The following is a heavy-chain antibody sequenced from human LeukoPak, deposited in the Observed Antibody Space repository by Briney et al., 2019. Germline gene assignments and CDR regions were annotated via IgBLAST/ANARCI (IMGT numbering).Heavy chain of an antibody. CDR2: IDASGSDT. Sequence: GESLKISCEVSEFPFSVYAMAWVRQAPGQGLEWVSAIDASGSDTYYTDSVKGRFTISRDNSKNTVYLQMNSLRVEDTAVYYCADYRKPQGLDYWGQGTLVTVSS. J-gene: IGHJ4*02. CDR1: EFPFSVYA. V-gene: IGHV3-23*01. CDR3: ADYRKPQGLDY. D-gene: IGHD1-14*01.